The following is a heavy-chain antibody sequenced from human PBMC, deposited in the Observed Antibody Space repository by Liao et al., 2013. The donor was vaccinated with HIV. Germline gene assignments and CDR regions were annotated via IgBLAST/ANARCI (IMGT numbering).Heavy chain of an antibody. CDR3: ARDHLHAFDI. V-gene: IGHV4-61*02. CDR2: IYSSGST. J-gene: IGHJ3*02. CDR1: GGSISSGSYY. Sequence: QVQLQESGPGLVEPSQTLSLTCTVSGGSISSGSYYWSWIRQPAGKGLEWIGRIYSSGSTNYNPSLKSRVTVSVDTSKNQFSLKLSSVTAADTAVYYCARDHLHAFDIWGQGTMVTVSS.